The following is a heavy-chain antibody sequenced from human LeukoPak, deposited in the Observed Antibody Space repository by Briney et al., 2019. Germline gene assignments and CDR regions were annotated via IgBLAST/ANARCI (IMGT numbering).Heavy chain of an antibody. J-gene: IGHJ4*02. D-gene: IGHD3-10*01. CDR2: ISSSGSGGNT. CDR1: GVTLSSYA. V-gene: IGHV3-23*01. CDR3: ARGHGSGSYYY. Sequence: GGSLRLSCEASGVTLSSYAMSWARQAPGKGLEWVSGISSSGSGGNTYYADSVKGRFTISRDNAKNSLYLQMNSLRAEDTAVYYCARGHGSGSYYYWGQGTLVTVSS.